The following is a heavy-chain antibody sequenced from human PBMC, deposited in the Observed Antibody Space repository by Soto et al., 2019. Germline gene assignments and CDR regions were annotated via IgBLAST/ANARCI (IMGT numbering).Heavy chain of an antibody. CDR1: GGSISSSSYY. V-gene: IGHV4-31*03. Sequence: PSETLSLTCTVSGGSISSSSYYWGWIRQPPGEGLEWIGYIFYSGSFYYTPSLRGRVLILADTSKNQFTLTLSSVTAADTAVYYCATSVDQLTFDYWGQGTLVTVSS. CDR2: IFYSGSF. J-gene: IGHJ4*02. CDR3: ATSVDQLTFDY. D-gene: IGHD1-1*01.